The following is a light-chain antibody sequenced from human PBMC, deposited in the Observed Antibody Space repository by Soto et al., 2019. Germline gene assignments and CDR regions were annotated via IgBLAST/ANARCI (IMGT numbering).Light chain of an antibody. J-gene: IGLJ3*02. CDR3: TSFARGSTLV. V-gene: IGLV2-23*01. CDR1: SSDVGTYNL. CDR2: ATS. Sequence: QSVLTQPAAVSGSPGQSITISCTGTSSDVGTYNLVSWYQQYPGKAPKLMIYATSKRPSGVSNRFSGSKSGDTASLTISGLQAEDGADYYCTSFARGSTLVFGGGTK.